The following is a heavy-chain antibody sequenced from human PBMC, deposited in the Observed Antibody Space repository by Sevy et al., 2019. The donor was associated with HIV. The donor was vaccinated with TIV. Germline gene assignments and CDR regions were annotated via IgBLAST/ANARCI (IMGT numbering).Heavy chain of an antibody. V-gene: IGHV4-61*01. J-gene: IGHJ5*02. CDR2: IYYSGST. CDR3: ARQDVLRFLEWFGKGFDP. CDR1: GGSVSSGSYY. Sequence: SETLSLTCTVSGGSVSSGSYYWSWIRQPPGKGLEWIGYIYYSGSTNYNPSLKSRVTISVDTSKNQFPLKLSSVTAADTAVYYCARQDVLRFLEWFGKGFDPWGQGTLVTVSS. D-gene: IGHD3-3*01.